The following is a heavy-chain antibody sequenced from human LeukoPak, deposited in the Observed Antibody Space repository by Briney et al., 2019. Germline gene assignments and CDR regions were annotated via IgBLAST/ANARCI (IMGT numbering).Heavy chain of an antibody. CDR1: GFTSSSYA. Sequence: PGGSLRLSCAASGFTSSSYAMSWVRQAPGKGLEWVSAISGSGGSTYYADSVKGRFTISRDNSKNTLYLQMNSLRAEDTAVYYCARYYDSSGYYEYGMDVWGQGTTVTVSS. D-gene: IGHD3-22*01. J-gene: IGHJ6*02. CDR2: ISGSGGST. CDR3: ARYYDSSGYYEYGMDV. V-gene: IGHV3-23*01.